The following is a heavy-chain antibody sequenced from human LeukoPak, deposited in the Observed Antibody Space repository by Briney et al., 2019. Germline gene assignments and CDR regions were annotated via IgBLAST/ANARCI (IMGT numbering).Heavy chain of an antibody. J-gene: IGHJ4*02. V-gene: IGHV4-4*07. CDR1: SGFISNYY. Sequence: SSETLSLXCSVSSGFISNYYWSWIRRPAGKGLEWIGRSSTSGNTNYSPSLKSRVTMSVDTSKNQFFLNLRSVTAADTAVYYCARDSRYYDFWSGYLDYWGQGALVTVSS. CDR2: SSTSGNT. CDR3: ARDSRYYDFWSGYLDY. D-gene: IGHD3-3*01.